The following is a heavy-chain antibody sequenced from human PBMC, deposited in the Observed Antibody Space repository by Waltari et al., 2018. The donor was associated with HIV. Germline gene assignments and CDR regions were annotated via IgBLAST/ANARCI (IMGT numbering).Heavy chain of an antibody. D-gene: IGHD2-21*02. J-gene: IGHJ4*02. V-gene: IGHV3-49*03. CDR3: ARGVNLRCTGDCYSAY. Sequence: EVHLVDSGGGLVQPGRSLRLSCKAYGVNFGAYAVTCFRQAPGKGLEWVGFIRSKPYGGTREYAASVKGRFTISRDDSKNIAFLQMDSLKIEDTAVYYCARGVNLRCTGDCYSAYWGQGTLVTVSS. CDR1: GVNFGAYA. CDR2: IRSKPYGGTR.